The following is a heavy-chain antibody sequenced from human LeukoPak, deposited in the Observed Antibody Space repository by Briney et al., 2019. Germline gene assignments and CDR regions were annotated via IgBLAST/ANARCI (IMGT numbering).Heavy chain of an antibody. D-gene: IGHD3-3*01. CDR1: GYTFTYRY. V-gene: IGHV1-45*02. J-gene: IGHJ4*02. CDR3: ARKGNDFWSGYLDY. CDR2: ITPFNGNT. Sequence: ASVKVSCKASGYTFTYRYLHWVRQAPGQGLEWMGWITPFNGNTNYAQKFQDRVTITRDRSMSTAYMELSSLRSEDTAMYYCARKGNDFWSGYLDYWGQGTLVTVSS.